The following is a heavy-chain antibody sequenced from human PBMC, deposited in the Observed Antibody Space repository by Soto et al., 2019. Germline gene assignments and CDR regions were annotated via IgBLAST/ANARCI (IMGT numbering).Heavy chain of an antibody. Sequence: GGSLRLSCAASGFTVSSNYMSWVRQAPGKGLEWVSSISSSSSYIYYADSVKGRFTISRDNAKNSLYLQMNSLRAEDTAVYYCARDRGPLGYYDSSGPWGYWGQGTLVTVSS. CDR2: ISSSSSYI. D-gene: IGHD3-22*01. J-gene: IGHJ4*02. CDR3: ARDRGPLGYYDSSGPWGY. CDR1: GFTVSSNY. V-gene: IGHV3-21*01.